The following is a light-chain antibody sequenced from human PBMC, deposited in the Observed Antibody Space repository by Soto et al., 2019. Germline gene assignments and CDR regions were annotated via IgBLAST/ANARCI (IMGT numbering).Light chain of an antibody. J-gene: IGLJ3*02. V-gene: IGLV2-14*01. CDR1: SSDVGGYNF. CDR3: SSYTSSSSRV. CDR2: EVS. Sequence: QAVVTQPASVSGSPGQSITISCTGTSSDVGGYNFVSWYQQHPGKAPKLLIYEVSYRPSGVSNRFSGSKSGNTASLTIFGLQAEDEGDYYCSSYTSSSSRVFGGGTKLTVL.